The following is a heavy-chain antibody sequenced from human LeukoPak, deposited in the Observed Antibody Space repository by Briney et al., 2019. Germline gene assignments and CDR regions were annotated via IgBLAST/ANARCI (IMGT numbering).Heavy chain of an antibody. Sequence: ASVKVSCKASGYTFTSDYMHWVRQARGQGLEWMGIIDPGGGSTGYAQNFQGRVTMTRDTSTSTVYMELSRLTSDDTAVYYCARDGGFDYWGQGTLVTVSS. CDR1: GYTFTSDY. CDR3: ARDGGFDY. J-gene: IGHJ4*02. V-gene: IGHV1-46*01. CDR2: IDPGGGST.